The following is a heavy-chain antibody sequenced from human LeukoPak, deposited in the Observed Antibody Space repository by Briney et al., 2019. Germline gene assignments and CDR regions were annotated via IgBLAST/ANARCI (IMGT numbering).Heavy chain of an antibody. CDR2: IYGGGNT. CDR1: GFIATSNC. CDR3: ATGGRSGMAFDF. D-gene: IGHD2-8*01. Sequence: GGSLRLSCSFSGFIATSNCMAWVRQSPGKGLQWISFIYGGGNTLYADSVRDRFSISRDNSKSTLYLQMSSLRVEDTAVYYCATGGRSGMAFDFWGQGTLVTVSS. J-gene: IGHJ4*02. V-gene: IGHV3-53*01.